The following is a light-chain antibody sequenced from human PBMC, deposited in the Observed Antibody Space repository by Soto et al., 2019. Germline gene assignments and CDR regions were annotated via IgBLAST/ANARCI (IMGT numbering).Light chain of an antibody. CDR1: QSISDW. Sequence: DTQMTHSPSTLSASVGYRVTITFRSSQSISDWLAWYQQKPGTAPKLLIYKASRLESGVPSRFSGSGSGTEFTLTISGLQPDDFATYYCQNYNDYPWKFGQGTKVDIK. J-gene: IGKJ1*01. V-gene: IGKV1-5*03. CDR3: QNYNDYPWK. CDR2: KAS.